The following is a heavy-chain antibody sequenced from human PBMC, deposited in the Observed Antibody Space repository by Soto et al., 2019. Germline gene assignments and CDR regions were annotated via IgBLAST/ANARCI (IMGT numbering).Heavy chain of an antibody. CDR3: LRDNDPPAAPGYYYFGLDV. D-gene: IGHD2-2*01. V-gene: IGHV3-7*03. CDR2: IKRDGSEE. CDR1: GCSFSSYW. J-gene: IGHJ6*02. Sequence: GGSLRLSCAAAGCSFSSYWMSWVRQAPGKGLEWVANIKRDGSEEYYVDSVKGRFTVSRDNAKNSVCLQMNSLRAEDTAVYYCLRDNDPPAAPGYYYFGLDVWGPGTTVTVSS.